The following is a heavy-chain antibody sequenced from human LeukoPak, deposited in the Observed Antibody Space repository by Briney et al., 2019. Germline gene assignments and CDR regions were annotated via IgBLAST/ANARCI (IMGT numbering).Heavy chain of an antibody. J-gene: IGHJ3*02. CDR1: GYSFTGYW. Sequence: GESLKIPCKGSGYSFTGYWIGWVRQMPGKGREWMAIIYPGDSATSYSPSFQGQVTISADKSLSPAYLQWSSLKASDTAMYYCVRIFSGYAFDMWGHGTLVTVSS. V-gene: IGHV5-51*01. D-gene: IGHD1-26*01. CDR2: IYPGDSAT. CDR3: VRIFSGYAFDM.